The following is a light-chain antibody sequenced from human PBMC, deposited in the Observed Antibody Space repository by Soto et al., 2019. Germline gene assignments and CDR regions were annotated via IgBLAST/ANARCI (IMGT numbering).Light chain of an antibody. CDR3: QQYDSNFP. J-gene: IGKJ2*01. CDR1: QSISTW. CDR2: MAF. Sequence: DIQMTQSPSTLSASVGDRVTITCRASQSISTWLAWYQQKPGKAPKPLIYMAFTLESGVPSRFSRSGSGAAFPVAISSLQLDDVAPDYGQQYDSNFPFGQGTVLEIK. V-gene: IGKV1-5*03.